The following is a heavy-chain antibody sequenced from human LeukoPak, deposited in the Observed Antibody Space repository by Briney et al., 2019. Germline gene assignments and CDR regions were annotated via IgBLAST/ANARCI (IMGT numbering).Heavy chain of an antibody. V-gene: IGHV3-30*03. CDR1: GFTFSSYG. CDR2: ISYDGSNK. J-gene: IGHJ6*02. D-gene: IGHD3-10*01. CDR3: ARALFAGAFYGMDV. Sequence: GGSLRLSCAASGFTFSSYGMHWVRQAPGKGLEWVAVISYDGSNKYYADSVKGRFTISRDNSKNTLYLQMNSLRAEDTAVYYCARALFAGAFYGMDVWGQGTTVTVSS.